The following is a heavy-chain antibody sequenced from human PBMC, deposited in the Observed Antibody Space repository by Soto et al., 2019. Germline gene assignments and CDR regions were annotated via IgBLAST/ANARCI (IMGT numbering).Heavy chain of an antibody. CDR1: GGSLSGYY. V-gene: IGHV4-34*01. J-gene: IGHJ5*02. Sequence: SETLSLTCAVYGGSLSGYYWSWIRQPPGKGLEWIGEINHSGSTNYNPSLKSRVTISVDTSKNQFSLKLSSVTAADTAVYYCARGGLDIVVVVAARGSGWFDPWGQGTLVTVSS. D-gene: IGHD2-15*01. CDR3: ARGGLDIVVVVAARGSGWFDP. CDR2: INHSGST.